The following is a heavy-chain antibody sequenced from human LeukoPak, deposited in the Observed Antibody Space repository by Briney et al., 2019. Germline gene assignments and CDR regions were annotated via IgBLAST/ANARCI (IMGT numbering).Heavy chain of an antibody. V-gene: IGHV4-34*01. Sequence: PSEALSLTCAVYGGSFSGYYWSWIRQPPGKGLEWIGEINQSGSTNYNPSLKSRVTISVDTSKNQFSLKLSSVTAADTAVYYCARGLYSSSSTLIWFDPWGQGTLVTVSS. J-gene: IGHJ5*02. CDR1: GGSFSGYY. CDR3: ARGLYSSSSTLIWFDP. CDR2: INQSGST. D-gene: IGHD6-6*01.